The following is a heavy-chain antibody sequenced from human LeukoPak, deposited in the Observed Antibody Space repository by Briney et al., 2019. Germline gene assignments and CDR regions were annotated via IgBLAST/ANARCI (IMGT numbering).Heavy chain of an antibody. Sequence: GGSLRLSCAASGFTFSDYYMSWIRQAPGKGLEWVSYISSSGSTIYYADSVKGRFTISRDDSKNTLYLQMNSLKTEDTAVYYCTTCPPKFGVVWRSYYYMDVWGKGTTVTVSS. D-gene: IGHD3-3*01. CDR1: GFTFSDYY. J-gene: IGHJ6*03. CDR3: TTCPPKFGVVWRSYYYMDV. V-gene: IGHV3-11*01. CDR2: ISSSGSTI.